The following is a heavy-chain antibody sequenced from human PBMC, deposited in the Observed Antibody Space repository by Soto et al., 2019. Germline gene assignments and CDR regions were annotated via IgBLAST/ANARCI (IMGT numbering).Heavy chain of an antibody. D-gene: IGHD3-22*01. Sequence: GASVKVSCKASGYTFTSYYMHWVRQAPGQGLEWMGIINPSGGSTSYAQKFQGRVTMTRDTSTSTVYMELSSLRSEDTDVYYCARDQRLYDSSGYYYYYYGMDVWRQGTTVTVSS. CDR1: GYTFTSYY. J-gene: IGHJ6*02. CDR3: ARDQRLYDSSGYYYYYYGMDV. V-gene: IGHV1-46*01. CDR2: INPSGGST.